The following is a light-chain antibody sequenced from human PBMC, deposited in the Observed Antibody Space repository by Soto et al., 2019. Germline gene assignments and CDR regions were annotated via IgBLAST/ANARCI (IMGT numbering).Light chain of an antibody. CDR2: AGS. CDR3: QQFRNWPWT. CDR1: QSISIN. J-gene: IGKJ1*01. V-gene: IGKV3D-15*01. Sequence: EIVMTQSPATLSVSPGDRVTLSCRASQSISINLAWYQHKPGQAPRLLIHAGSTRDTGIPARISGSGSGTEFTLTISSLQSEDFSVYYCQQFRNWPWTFGQGTKVDIK.